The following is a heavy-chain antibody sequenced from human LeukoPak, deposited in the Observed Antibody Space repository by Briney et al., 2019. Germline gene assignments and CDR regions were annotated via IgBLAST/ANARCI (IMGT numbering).Heavy chain of an antibody. CDR2: IIPILGIA. CDR1: GGSFSSYA. V-gene: IGHV1-69*04. Sequence: SVKVSCKASGGSFSSYAISWGRQAPVQGLGRMGMIIPILGIANYAQSFQRRDTITADKSTSTADMELNSLRSVETAVYYCARGADTAILDDSYYGRDVWGQGTTVTVSS. J-gene: IGHJ6*02. CDR3: ARGADTAILDDSYYGRDV. D-gene: IGHD5-18*01.